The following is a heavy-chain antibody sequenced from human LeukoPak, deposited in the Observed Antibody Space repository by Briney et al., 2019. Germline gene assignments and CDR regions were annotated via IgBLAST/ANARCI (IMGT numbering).Heavy chain of an antibody. Sequence: EASVKVSCKASGYTFTSYGISWVRQAPGQGLEWMGWISAYNGNANYAQKLQGRVTMTTDTSTSTAYMELRSLRSDDTAVYYCARVLVVVVTAYAFDIWGQGTMVTVSS. D-gene: IGHD2-21*02. CDR3: ARVLVVVVTAYAFDI. CDR2: ISAYNGNA. CDR1: GYTFTSYG. J-gene: IGHJ3*02. V-gene: IGHV1-18*01.